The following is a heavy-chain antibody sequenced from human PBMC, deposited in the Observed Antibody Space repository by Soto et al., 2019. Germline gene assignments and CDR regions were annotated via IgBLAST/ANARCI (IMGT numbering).Heavy chain of an antibody. V-gene: IGHV1-69*13. J-gene: IGHJ4*02. CDR3: ARDGRGYSGYDYVGPVPGPLNGIGYYFDY. CDR2: IIPIFGTA. CDR1: GGTFSSYA. D-gene: IGHD5-12*01. Sequence: GAAVKVACTASGGTFSSYAISWVLQAPGQGLEWLGGIIPIFGTANYAQKFQGRVTITADESTSTAYMELSSLRSEDTAVYYCARDGRGYSGYDYVGPVPGPLNGIGYYFDYWGQGTLVTVSS.